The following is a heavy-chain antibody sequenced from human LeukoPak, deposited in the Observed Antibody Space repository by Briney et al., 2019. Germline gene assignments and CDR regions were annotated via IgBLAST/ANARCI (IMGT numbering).Heavy chain of an antibody. V-gene: IGHV3-23*01. D-gene: IGHD6-19*01. CDR3: AKVGYAVAGNYFDY. CDR1: GFTFSTYA. CDR2: ISGNGGST. Sequence: TGGSLRLSCAASGFTFSTYAMYWVRQAPGKGLEWVSAISGNGGSTYYADSVKGRFTISRDNSKDTLYLQMNSLRAEDTAVYYCAKVGYAVAGNYFDYWGQGTLVTVSS. J-gene: IGHJ4*02.